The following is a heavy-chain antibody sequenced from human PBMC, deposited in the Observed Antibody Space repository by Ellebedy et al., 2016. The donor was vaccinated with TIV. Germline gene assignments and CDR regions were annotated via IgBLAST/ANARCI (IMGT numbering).Heavy chain of an antibody. V-gene: IGHV3-21*04. Sequence: GESLKISCVASGFTFSGYSMSWVRQAPGQGLDWVSYISTGSNYIYYADSVKGRFTISRDSAKNSLYLEMNSLRAEDTAVYYCARGETTWLYWGQGTLVTVSS. D-gene: IGHD3-16*01. CDR2: ISTGSNYI. J-gene: IGHJ4*02. CDR1: GFTFSGYS. CDR3: ARGETTWLY.